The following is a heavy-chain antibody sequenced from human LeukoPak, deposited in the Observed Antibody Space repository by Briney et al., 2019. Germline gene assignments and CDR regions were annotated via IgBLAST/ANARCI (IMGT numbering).Heavy chain of an antibody. CDR1: GGSISSYY. CDR3: ARGYLRFLEWFSPHYFDY. CDR2: IYYSGST. J-gene: IGHJ4*02. V-gene: IGHV4-59*01. Sequence: SETLSLTCTVSGGSISSYYWSWIRQPPGKGLEWIGYIYYSGSTNYNPSLKSRVTISVDTSKNQFSLKLSSVTAADTAVYYCARGYLRFLEWFSPHYFDYWGQGTLVTDSS. D-gene: IGHD3-3*01.